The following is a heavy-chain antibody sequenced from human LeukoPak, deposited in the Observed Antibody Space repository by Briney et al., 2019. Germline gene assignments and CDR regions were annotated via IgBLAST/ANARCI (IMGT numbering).Heavy chain of an antibody. Sequence: SETLSLTCTVSGGSISSYYWSWIRQPAGKGLEWIGRIYTSGSTNYNPSLKSRVTMSVDTSKNQFSLKLSSVTAADTAVYYCARISEGGSYSYNWFDPWGQGTLVTVSS. CDR2: IYTSGST. CDR1: GGSISSYY. CDR3: ARISEGGSYSYNWFDP. V-gene: IGHV4-4*07. D-gene: IGHD1-26*01. J-gene: IGHJ5*02.